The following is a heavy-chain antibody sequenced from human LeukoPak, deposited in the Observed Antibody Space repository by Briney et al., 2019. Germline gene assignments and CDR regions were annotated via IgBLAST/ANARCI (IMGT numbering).Heavy chain of an antibody. Sequence: GGSLRLSCAASGFTVSSSYMYWVRQAPGKGLEWVSFFYRGDSTYYAESVRGRFTISRDNSKNTLYLLMNSLIPEDTAVYYCAREVVSSPSYFDSWGQGTLVTVSS. CDR3: AREVVSSPSYFDS. CDR2: FYRGDST. V-gene: IGHV3-53*01. D-gene: IGHD2-15*01. J-gene: IGHJ4*02. CDR1: GFTVSSSY.